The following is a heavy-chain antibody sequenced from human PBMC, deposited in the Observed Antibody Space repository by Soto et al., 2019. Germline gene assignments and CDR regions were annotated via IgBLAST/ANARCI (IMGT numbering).Heavy chain of an antibody. V-gene: IGHV3-23*01. Sequence: GGSLRLSCAASGFTFNSYAMSWVRQAPGKGLEWVSGVSGLGATTHYADSVQGRFTISRDNSRNTLYLQMNSLRAEDTAVYYCAKLYQYSSSYYFTSWGQGTLVTVSS. CDR3: AKLYQYSSSYYFTS. J-gene: IGHJ4*02. CDR2: VSGLGATT. CDR1: GFTFNSYA. D-gene: IGHD6-6*01.